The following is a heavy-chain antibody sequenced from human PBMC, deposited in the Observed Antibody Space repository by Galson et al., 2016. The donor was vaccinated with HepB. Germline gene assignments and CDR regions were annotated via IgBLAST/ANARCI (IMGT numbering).Heavy chain of an antibody. CDR1: GYIFGNYG. CDR2: ISTYNGNT. V-gene: IGHV1-18*01. D-gene: IGHD3-10*01. J-gene: IGHJ6*02. CDR3: ARGGHRRFYYKNGRDV. Sequence: SVKVSCKASGYIFGNYGISWVRQAPGQGPEWMGWISTYNGNTQSAQKHRNRVTMTMDTSATTAYMEIRSLRSDDTAVYYCARGGHRRFYYKNGRDVWGQGTTVIVSS.